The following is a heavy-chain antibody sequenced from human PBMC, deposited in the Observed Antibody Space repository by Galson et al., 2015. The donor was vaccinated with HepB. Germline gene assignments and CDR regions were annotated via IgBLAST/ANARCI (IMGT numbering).Heavy chain of an antibody. V-gene: IGHV5-10-1*01. Sequence: QSGAEVKKPGESLRISCKGSGSSFTSYWISWVRQMPGKGLEWMGRIDPSDSYTNYSPSFQGHVTISADKSISTAYLQWSSLKASDTAMYYCARLSQASIVVVVAAYDYWGQGTLVTVSS. D-gene: IGHD2-15*01. CDR2: IDPSDSYT. J-gene: IGHJ4*02. CDR1: GSSFTSYW. CDR3: ARLSQASIVVVVAAYDY.